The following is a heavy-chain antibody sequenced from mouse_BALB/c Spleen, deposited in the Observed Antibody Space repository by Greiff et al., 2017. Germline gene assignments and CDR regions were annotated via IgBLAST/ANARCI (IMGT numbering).Heavy chain of an antibody. CDR1: GFTFSSFG. CDR3: ARDGTRYWYFDV. V-gene: IGHV5-17*02. D-gene: IGHD2-1*01. CDR2: ISSGSSTI. J-gene: IGHJ1*01. Sequence: EVQVVESGGGLVQPGGSRKLSCAASGFTFSSFGMHWVRQAPEKGLEWVAYISSGSSTIYYADTVKGRFTISRDNPKNTLFLHMTSLRSEDTAMYYCARDGTRYWYFDVWGAGTTVTVSS.